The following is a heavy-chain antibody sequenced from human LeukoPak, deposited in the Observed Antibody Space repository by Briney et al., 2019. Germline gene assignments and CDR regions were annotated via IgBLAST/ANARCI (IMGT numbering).Heavy chain of an antibody. D-gene: IGHD2-15*01. CDR2: ISYDASNK. CDR1: GFIFSNYA. J-gene: IGHJ4*02. CDR3: ASTPNGVAAIYFDY. Sequence: GGSLRLSCAASGFIFSNYAMHWVRQAPGEGLEWVAVISYDASNKYYADSVKGRFTISRDNAKNTLYLQMNSLRAGDTAVYYCASTPNGVAAIYFDYWGQGTLVTVSS. V-gene: IGHV3-30*04.